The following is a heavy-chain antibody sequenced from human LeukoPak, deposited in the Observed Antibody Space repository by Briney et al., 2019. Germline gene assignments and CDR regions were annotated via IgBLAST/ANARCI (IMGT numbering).Heavy chain of an antibody. J-gene: IGHJ6*03. CDR1: GGTFSSYA. V-gene: IGHV1-69*05. D-gene: IGHD3-10*01. Sequence: ASVKVSCKASGGTFSSYAISWVRQAPGQGLEWMGRIIPIFGTANYAQKFQGRVTITTDESTSTAYMELSSPRSEDTAVYYCARGVRGRYPTTRYYYYMDVWGKGTTVTVSS. CDR3: ARGVRGRYPTTRYYYYMDV. CDR2: IIPIFGTA.